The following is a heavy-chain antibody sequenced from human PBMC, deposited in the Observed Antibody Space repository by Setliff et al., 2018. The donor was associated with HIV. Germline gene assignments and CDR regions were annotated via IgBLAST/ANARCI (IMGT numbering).Heavy chain of an antibody. D-gene: IGHD1-26*01. CDR1: GGSFSGFY. V-gene: IGHV4-59*10. Sequence: SETLSLTCAVYGGSFSGFYWSWIRQPAGKGLEWIGHIYITEDTDYNPSLKSRVTISVDTSKNQFSLKLSSLTAADTAVYYCARYRRDDYYLTAYFDSWGQGTLVTVSS. J-gene: IGHJ4*02. CDR3: ARYRRDDYYLTAYFDS. CDR2: IYITEDT.